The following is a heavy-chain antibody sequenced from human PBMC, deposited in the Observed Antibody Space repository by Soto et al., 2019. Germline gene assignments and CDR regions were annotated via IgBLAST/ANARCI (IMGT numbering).Heavy chain of an antibody. CDR3: AKSRIPGATLYYYYGLDL. J-gene: IGHJ6*02. Sequence: GGSLRLSCAAFNGYAMHWVRQAPGKGLEWVAVISSDGSNKFYADSVKGRFTLSRDISKNTMYLQTNSLRGEDTAVYYCAKSRIPGATLYYYYGLDLWDQGTTVTVSS. D-gene: IGHD2-2*01. CDR1: NGYA. V-gene: IGHV3-30-3*02. CDR2: ISSDGSNK.